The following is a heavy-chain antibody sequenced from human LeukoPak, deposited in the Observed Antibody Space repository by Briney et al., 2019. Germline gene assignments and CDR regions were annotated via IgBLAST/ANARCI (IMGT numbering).Heavy chain of an antibody. Sequence: GASVKVSCKASGYTFTSYAMHWVRQAPGQRLEWMGWINAGNGNTKYSQKFQGRVTITRDTSASTAYMELSSLRTEDTAVYYCARPPPDSSGWGFDYWGQGTLVTVSS. D-gene: IGHD6-19*01. CDR3: ARPPPDSSGWGFDY. CDR1: GYTFTSYA. V-gene: IGHV1-3*01. CDR2: INAGNGNT. J-gene: IGHJ4*02.